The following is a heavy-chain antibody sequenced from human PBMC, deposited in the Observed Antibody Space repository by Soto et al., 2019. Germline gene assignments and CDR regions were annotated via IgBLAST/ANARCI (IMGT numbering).Heavy chain of an antibody. V-gene: IGHV3-7*05. CDR2: IKQDGSEK. Sequence: GGSLRLSCAASGFTFSSYWMSWVRQAPGKGLEWVANIKQDGSEKYYVDSVKGRFTISRDNAKNSLYLQMNSLRAEDTAVYYCARDRWGGRERLYYYYGMDVWGQGTTVTVSS. J-gene: IGHJ6*02. D-gene: IGHD1-1*01. CDR1: GFTFSSYW. CDR3: ARDRWGGRERLYYYYGMDV.